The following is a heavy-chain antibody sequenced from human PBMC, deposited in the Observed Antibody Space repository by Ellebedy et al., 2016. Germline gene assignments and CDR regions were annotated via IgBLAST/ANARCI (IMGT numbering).Heavy chain of an antibody. CDR1: EFIFSNYW. D-gene: IGHD2-15*01. CDR2: INSDGTST. V-gene: IGHV3-74*01. CDR3: ARDPGYCSGARCYYYGMDV. J-gene: IGHJ6*02. Sequence: GESLKISXAASEFIFSNYWMHWVRQAPGKGLVWVSRINSDGTSTSYADSVKGRFTISRDNARNSLYLQMNSLRAEDTAVYYCARDPGYCSGARCYYYGMDVWGRGTTVTVSS.